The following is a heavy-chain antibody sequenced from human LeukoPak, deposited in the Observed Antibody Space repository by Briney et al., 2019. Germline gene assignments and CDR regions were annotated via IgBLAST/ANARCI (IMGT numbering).Heavy chain of an antibody. CDR3: ARDQGIGDASDI. CDR1: GGTFSSYA. Sequence: GSSVKVSCKASGGTFSSYAISWVRQAPGQGLEWMGRINVILDTANYAQKFQGRVTIIADICTSTSYMELSSLRSEDTAVYYCARDQGIGDASDIWGQGTMVTVSS. V-gene: IGHV1-69*04. CDR2: INVILDTA. J-gene: IGHJ3*02.